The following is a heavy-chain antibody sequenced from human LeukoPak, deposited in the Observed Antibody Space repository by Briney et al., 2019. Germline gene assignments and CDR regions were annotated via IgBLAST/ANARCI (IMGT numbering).Heavy chain of an antibody. Sequence: PGRSLRLSCAASGFTFSSYAMHWVRQAPGKGLEWVANMSPDGTEKYYVDSVKGRFTISRDNAKNSLYLQMNSLRAEDTAVYSCARRTNYLAFDYWGRGTLVTVSS. CDR1: GFTFSSYA. J-gene: IGHJ4*02. D-gene: IGHD4/OR15-4a*01. CDR3: ARRTNYLAFDY. CDR2: MSPDGTEK. V-gene: IGHV3-7*01.